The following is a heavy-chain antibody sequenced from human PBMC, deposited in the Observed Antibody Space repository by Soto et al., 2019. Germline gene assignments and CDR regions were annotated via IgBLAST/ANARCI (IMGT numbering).Heavy chain of an antibody. V-gene: IGHV4-4*07. D-gene: IGHD3-3*01. J-gene: IGHJ5*02. CDR2: IYTSGST. CDR3: ARDFWSGYYEDWFDP. CDR1: GGSISSYY. Sequence: SETLSLTCTVSGGSISSYYWSWIRQPAGKGLEWIGRIYTSGSTNYNPSLKSRVTMSVDTSRNQFSLKLSSVTAADTAVYYCARDFWSGYYEDWFDPWGQGTLVTVSS.